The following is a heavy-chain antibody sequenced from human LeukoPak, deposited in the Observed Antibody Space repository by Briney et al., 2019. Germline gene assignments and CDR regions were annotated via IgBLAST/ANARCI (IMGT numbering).Heavy chain of an antibody. CDR3: ARDRHWTNDWVFDY. CDR2: IYYNGHT. J-gene: IGHJ4*02. V-gene: IGHV4-59*01. CDR1: GGSISSYY. D-gene: IGHD1/OR15-1a*01. Sequence: SETLSLTCTVSGGSISSYYWSWVRQPPGKGLEWIGYIYYNGHTDYNPSLRSRVTISVHTSKNQFSLKLSSVTAADTAVYYCARDRHWTNDWVFDYWGQGTLVTVSS.